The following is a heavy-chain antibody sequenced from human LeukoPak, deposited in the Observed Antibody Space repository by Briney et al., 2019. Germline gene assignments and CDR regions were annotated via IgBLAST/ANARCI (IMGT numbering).Heavy chain of an antibody. D-gene: IGHD2-2*01. V-gene: IGHV1-46*01. J-gene: IGHJ6*02. CDR3: ARGCRVVPGVHNVGMTSYYNGLDV. Sequence: ASVKVSCKPSGYTFTSYYMHWVRQAPGQGLEWMGIINPSGGDTSYAQKFQGRVTTTRDTSTSTVYMEVVSLRSEDTAVYYCARGCRVVPGVHNVGMTSYYNGLDVWGQGTTVTVSS. CDR1: GYTFTSYY. CDR2: INPSGGDT.